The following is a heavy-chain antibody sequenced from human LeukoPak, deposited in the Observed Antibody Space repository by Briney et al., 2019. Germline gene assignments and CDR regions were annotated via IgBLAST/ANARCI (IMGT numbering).Heavy chain of an antibody. J-gene: IGHJ4*02. D-gene: IGHD3-3*01. V-gene: IGHV3-23*01. CDR1: GFTFSIYT. Sequence: GGSLRLSCAASGFTFSIYTMSWVRQAPGKGLEWVSTISGSGVNTYYADSVKGRFTISRDNSKNTLYLQMNSLRAEDTAVYYCAKAGSYDFWSGYYAATYFDYWGQGTLVTVSS. CDR2: ISGSGVNT. CDR3: AKAGSYDFWSGYYAATYFDY.